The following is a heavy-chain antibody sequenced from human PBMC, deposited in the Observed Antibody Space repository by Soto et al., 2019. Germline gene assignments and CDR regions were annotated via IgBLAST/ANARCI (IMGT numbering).Heavy chain of an antibody. CDR1: GGTFSSYT. CDR2: IIPILGIA. V-gene: IGHV1-69*02. Sequence: QVQLVQSGAEVKKPGSSVKVSCKASGGTFSSYTISWVRQAPGQGLEWMGRIIPILGIANYAQKFQGRVTITADKSPRRAYRALSSLRAEDTAVYYWATDSGYDLGSPVWGQGTLVTVSS. D-gene: IGHD5-12*01. CDR3: ATDSGYDLGSPV. J-gene: IGHJ4*02.